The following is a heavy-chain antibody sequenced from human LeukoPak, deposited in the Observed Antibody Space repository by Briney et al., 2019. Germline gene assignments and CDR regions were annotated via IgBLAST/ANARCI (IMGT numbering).Heavy chain of an antibody. Sequence: PSETLSLICTVSGRPISRRGYYWGWIRQAPGKGPERIGSIYYGRSTYYKPSLKSRVTISVDTSKNQSSLKLSSVTAAYTAVYYCARCGIAAAGRFDPCGQGSLVTVSS. CDR1: GRPISRRGYY. D-gene: IGHD6-13*01. V-gene: IGHV4-39*01. J-gene: IGHJ5*02. CDR2: IYYGRST. CDR3: ARCGIAAAGRFDP.